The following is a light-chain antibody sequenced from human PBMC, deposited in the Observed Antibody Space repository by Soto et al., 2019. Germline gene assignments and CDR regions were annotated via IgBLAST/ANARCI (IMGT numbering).Light chain of an antibody. J-gene: IGKJ4*01. Sequence: DLQMTQSPSSLSASVGDRVTITCRASQSISSYLNWYQQKPGKAPKILISDASSLQSGVPLRFSGSGSGTDFTLIISSLQPEDLASYYCQQSYTSPITFGGGTKVEIK. CDR1: QSISSY. V-gene: IGKV1-39*01. CDR2: DAS. CDR3: QQSYTSPIT.